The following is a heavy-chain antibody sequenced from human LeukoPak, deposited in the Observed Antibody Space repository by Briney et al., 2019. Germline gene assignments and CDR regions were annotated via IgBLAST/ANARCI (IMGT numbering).Heavy chain of an antibody. D-gene: IGHD1-14*01. CDR1: GYTFTGYY. CDR2: INPNSGGT. CDR3: ARSPPASYYYYMDV. Sequence: ASVKVSCKASGYTFTGYYMHWVRQAPGQGLEWMGWINPNSGGTNYAQKFQGRVTMTRDTSISTAYMELSRLRSDDTAVYYCARSPPASYYYYMDVWGKGTTVTVSS. V-gene: IGHV1-2*02. J-gene: IGHJ6*03.